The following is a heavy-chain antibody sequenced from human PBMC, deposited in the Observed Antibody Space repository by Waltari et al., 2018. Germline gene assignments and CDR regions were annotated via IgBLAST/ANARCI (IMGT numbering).Heavy chain of an antibody. V-gene: IGHV3-33*01. D-gene: IGHD3-10*01. CDR3: AVGATYYYYVMDV. J-gene: IGHJ6*02. CDR1: GFTFSSYG. Sequence: QVQLVESGGDVVQPGRSLRLSCAASGFTFSSYGMHWVRQAPGKGLEWVAVIWDDGSNKYYADSVTGRVTIARDNSKNTLYLQMNSLRADDTAVYYCAVGATYYYYVMDVWGPLTTFTVSS. CDR2: IWDDGSNK.